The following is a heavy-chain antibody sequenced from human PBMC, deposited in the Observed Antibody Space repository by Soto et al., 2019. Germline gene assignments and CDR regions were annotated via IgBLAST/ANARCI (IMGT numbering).Heavy chain of an antibody. D-gene: IGHD2-21*02. CDR2: MYNTGST. V-gene: IGHV4-59*01. J-gene: IGHJ6*02. Sequence: QVQLQESGPGLVKPSETLSLTCTVSGGSISGYYWSWIRQPPGKGLEWIGYMYNTGSTVYNPSFKGRVTISVDTSKNPFSLKLNSVTAADTAVYYCARDLWGYCGTDCYPLDVWGQGTTVTVSS. CDR1: GGSISGYY. CDR3: ARDLWGYCGTDCYPLDV.